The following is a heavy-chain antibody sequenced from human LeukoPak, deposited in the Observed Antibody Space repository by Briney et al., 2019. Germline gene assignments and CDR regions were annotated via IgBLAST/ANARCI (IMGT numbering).Heavy chain of an antibody. CDR1: GGSISGGGYY. CDR3: ARGDYYDSSGYFCYFDY. J-gene: IGHJ4*02. CDR2: IYYSGST. D-gene: IGHD3-22*01. Sequence: SETLSLTCTVSGGSISGGGYYWSWIRQHPGKGLEWIGYIYYSGSTYYNPSLKSRVTISVDTSKNQFSLKLSSVTAADTAVYYCARGDYYDSSGYFCYFDYWGQGTLVTVSS. V-gene: IGHV4-31*03.